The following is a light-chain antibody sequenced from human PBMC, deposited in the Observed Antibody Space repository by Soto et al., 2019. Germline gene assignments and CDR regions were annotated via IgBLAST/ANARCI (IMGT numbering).Light chain of an antibody. CDR2: DES. CDR3: QQYADQFT. J-gene: IGKJ3*01. Sequence: DIQMTQSPSPLSASVGDRVTITCQASQDIRNYLNWYQKKPGKAPKLLIYDESSLETGAPSRFSGSGSGTDFTFTISSLQPEDFATYYCQQYADQFTFGPGTRVDVQ. CDR1: QDIRNY. V-gene: IGKV1-33*01.